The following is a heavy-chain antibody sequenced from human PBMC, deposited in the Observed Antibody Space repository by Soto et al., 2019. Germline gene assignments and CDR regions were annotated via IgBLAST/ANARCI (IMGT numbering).Heavy chain of an antibody. CDR3: ARVRQLGGYFYYYMDV. CDR2: ISAYNGNT. J-gene: IGHJ6*03. D-gene: IGHD6-6*01. CDR1: GYTFTNYG. V-gene: IGHV1-18*01. Sequence: QVQLLQSGAEVKKPGASVKVSCKASGYTFTNYGITWVRQAPGQGLEWMGWISAYNGNTHYTQRLQGRVTMTTDTSTSTAYMELRGLRSDDTAVYDWARVRQLGGYFYYYMDVWGKGTTVTVSS.